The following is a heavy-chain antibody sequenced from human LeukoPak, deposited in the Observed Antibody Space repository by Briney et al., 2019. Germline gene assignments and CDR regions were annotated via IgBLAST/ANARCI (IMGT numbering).Heavy chain of an antibody. D-gene: IGHD2-15*01. CDR2: IIPIFGTA. V-gene: IGHV1-69*05. CDR1: GGTLSSYA. J-gene: IGHJ2*01. Sequence: SVKVSCKASGGTLSSYAISWVRQAPGQGLEWMGGIIPIFGTANYAQKFQGRVTIATDESTTTAYMELSSLRFEDTAVYYCARSPGLALNRYFDLWGRGTLVTVSS. CDR3: ARSPGLALNRYFDL.